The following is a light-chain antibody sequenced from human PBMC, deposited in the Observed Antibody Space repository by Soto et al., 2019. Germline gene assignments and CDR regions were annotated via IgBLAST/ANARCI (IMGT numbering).Light chain of an antibody. CDR3: QQYASSLT. CDR2: GAS. CDR1: QSVDSAF. V-gene: IGKV3-20*01. J-gene: IGKJ1*01. Sequence: EIVLTQSPGSLSLSLGERATLSCRASQSVDSAFFAWYQQKPGQPPSLLMYGASRRATGIPDRFSGSGSGAYFTLTISRLEHEDFVVYYFQQYASSLTFGQGTKVEI.